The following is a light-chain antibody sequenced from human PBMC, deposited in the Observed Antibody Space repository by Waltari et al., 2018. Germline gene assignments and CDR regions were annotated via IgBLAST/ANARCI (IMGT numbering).Light chain of an antibody. CDR3: ATWDVSLTAWV. J-gene: IGLJ3*02. CDR2: DNN. CDR1: SSNIGNNY. V-gene: IGLV1-51*01. Sequence: QSVLTQPPSVSAAPGQKVTISCSGSSSNIGNNYVSWYQQLPGTAPKLFIYDNNGRPAGIPDRFSGSKSGTSATLGITGLQTGDEADYYCATWDVSLTAWVFGGGTKLTVL.